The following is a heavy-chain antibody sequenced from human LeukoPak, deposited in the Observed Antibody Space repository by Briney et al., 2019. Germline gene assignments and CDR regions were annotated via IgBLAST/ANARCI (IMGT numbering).Heavy chain of an antibody. D-gene: IGHD2-21*01. V-gene: IGHV4-4*07. CDR3: VTTHVGGAVDWNVFDI. Sequence: SETLSLTCTVSGGSISSYDWTWIWQPAGKGLEWIGRVYTSGTTKYNPSLRGRVTMSVDTSTKQFSLNLSSVTAADTAVYYCVTTHVGGAVDWNVFDIWGQGTLVTVSS. CDR1: GGSISSYD. J-gene: IGHJ3*02. CDR2: VYTSGTT.